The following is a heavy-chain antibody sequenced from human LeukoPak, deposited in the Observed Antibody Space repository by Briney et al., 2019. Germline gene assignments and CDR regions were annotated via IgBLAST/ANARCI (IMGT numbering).Heavy chain of an antibody. CDR3: ARAAVPNSALIAVRRFFDY. Sequence: GASVKVSCKASGYTFTSYDINWVRQATGQGLEWMGWMNPTTGNTGSAQKFQGRVTMTRDTSISTAYMELSSLRSEDTAVYYCARAAVPNSALIAVRRFFDYWGRGTLATVSS. CDR2: MNPTTGNT. V-gene: IGHV1-8*01. J-gene: IGHJ4*02. D-gene: IGHD6-6*01. CDR1: GYTFTSYD.